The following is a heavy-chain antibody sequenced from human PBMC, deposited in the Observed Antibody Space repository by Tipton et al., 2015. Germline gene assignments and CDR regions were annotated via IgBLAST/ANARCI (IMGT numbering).Heavy chain of an antibody. D-gene: IGHD6-13*01. J-gene: IGHJ6*02. Sequence: VQLVQSGGTLIQPGGSLRLSCVASGVTASYMNWVRQAPGKGLEWVSIIFTGGGTYYADSVKGRFTISRDNSKNTLYLQMNSLRAEDTAVYYCATLRDADAGYYFYAMDVWGQGTTVTVSS. CDR1: GVTASY. V-gene: IGHV3-53*01. CDR3: ATLRDADAGYYFYAMDV. CDR2: IFTGGGT.